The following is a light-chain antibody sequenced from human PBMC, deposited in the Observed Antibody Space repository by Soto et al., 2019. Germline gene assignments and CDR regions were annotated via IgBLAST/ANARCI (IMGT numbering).Light chain of an antibody. Sequence: EIVLTHSPATLSFSPLEIATLSFSSSQSVSSYLAWYQQKPGQAPRLLIYGASTRATGIPARFSGSGSGTEFTLTISSLQSEDFAVYFCQQYNNWPPINFGQGTKVDIK. J-gene: IGKJ1*01. CDR3: QQYNNWPPIN. CDR1: QSVSSY. V-gene: IGKV3-15*01. CDR2: GAS.